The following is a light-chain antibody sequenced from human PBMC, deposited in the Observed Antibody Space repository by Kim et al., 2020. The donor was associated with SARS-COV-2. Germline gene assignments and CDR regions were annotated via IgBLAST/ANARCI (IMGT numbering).Light chain of an antibody. Sequence: LSPGETATLSCSASQSISNWLAWYQQKPGQAPRLLICDASNRATGIPARFSGSGSGTDFTLTISSLEPEDFAVYYCLQRRDWPLTFGGGTKVDIK. V-gene: IGKV3-11*01. CDR2: DAS. CDR3: LQRRDWPLT. CDR1: QSISNW. J-gene: IGKJ4*01.